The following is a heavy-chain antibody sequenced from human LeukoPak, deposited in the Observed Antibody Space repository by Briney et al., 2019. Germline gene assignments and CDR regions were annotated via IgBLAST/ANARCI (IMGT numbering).Heavy chain of an antibody. D-gene: IGHD4-17*01. Sequence: ASVKVSCXASGYTFSNYYVHWVRQAPGQGLEWMGVINPSGGSTNYAQKFQGRVTMTRDTSTSTVYMEMSSLRSEDTAVYYCARDSTVTTFRGCVDPWGQGTLVTVSS. CDR1: GYTFSNYY. J-gene: IGHJ5*02. V-gene: IGHV1-46*01. CDR2: INPSGGST. CDR3: ARDSTVTTFRGCVDP.